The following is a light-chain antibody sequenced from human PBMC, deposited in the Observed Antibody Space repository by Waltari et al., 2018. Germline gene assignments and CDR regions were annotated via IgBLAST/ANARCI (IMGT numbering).Light chain of an antibody. CDR3: QSTDFSGTYR. CDR1: ELQKNY. Sequence: SYELTQSPSVTVSSGQTDRMTCSGDELQKNYAFWYQQKPGQAPVLVIYKDRERPSGIPERISGSSSGTTFTLTISGVQAEDEGDYYCQSTDFSGTYRFGGGTKLTVL. V-gene: IGLV3-25*03. J-gene: IGLJ2*01. CDR2: KDR.